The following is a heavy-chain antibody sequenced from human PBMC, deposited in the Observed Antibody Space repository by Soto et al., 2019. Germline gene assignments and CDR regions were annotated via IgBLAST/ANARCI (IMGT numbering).Heavy chain of an antibody. CDR3: TPRGRFGELFPPPYYYYYYGMDV. Sequence: GGSLRLPCAASGLTLSNAWMRWVRQAPGKGLEWVGRSKSKTDGGTTDYAAPVKGRFTIPRDDPKNTLCLQMNSLKTEDTAVYYCTPRGRFGELFPPPYYYYYYGMDVWGQGTTVTVSS. CDR1: GLTLSNAW. D-gene: IGHD3-10*01. CDR2: SKSKTDGGTT. J-gene: IGHJ6*02. V-gene: IGHV3-15*01.